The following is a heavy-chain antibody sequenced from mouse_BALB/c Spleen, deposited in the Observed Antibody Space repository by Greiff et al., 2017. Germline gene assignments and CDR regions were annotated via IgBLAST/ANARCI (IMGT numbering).Heavy chain of an antibody. Sequence: EVQVVESGGGLVKPGGSLKLSCAASGFTFSSYTMSWVRQTPEKRLEWVATISSGGSYTYYPDSVKGRFTISRDNAKNTLYLQMSSLKSEDTAMYYCTRDGIHYYGYWYFDVWGAGTTVTVSS. CDR1: GFTFSSYT. J-gene: IGHJ1*01. V-gene: IGHV5-6-4*01. CDR3: TRDGIHYYGYWYFDV. D-gene: IGHD1-2*01. CDR2: ISSGGSYT.